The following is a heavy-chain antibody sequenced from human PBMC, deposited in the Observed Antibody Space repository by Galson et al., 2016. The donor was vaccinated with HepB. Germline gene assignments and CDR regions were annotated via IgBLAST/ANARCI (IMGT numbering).Heavy chain of an antibody. D-gene: IGHD3-16*01. CDR2: IIPISGTA. CDR3: ARGGWFDP. Sequence: SVKVSCKASGGAFSSGFAISWVRQAPGQGLEWMGGIIPISGTANYAQRFQGRITVTADEYTSTAYMELSSLRSEDTAVYYCARGGWFDPWGQGTLVTVSS. CDR1: GGAFSSGFA. V-gene: IGHV1-69*13. J-gene: IGHJ5*02.